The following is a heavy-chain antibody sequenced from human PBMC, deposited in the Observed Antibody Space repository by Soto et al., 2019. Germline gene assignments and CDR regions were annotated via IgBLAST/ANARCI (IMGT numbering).Heavy chain of an antibody. Sequence: GESLKISCKGSGYSFTSYWIGWVRQMPGKGLEWMGIIYPGDSDTRYSPSFQGQVTISADKSISTAYLQWSSLKASDTAMYYCARHALKRITIFGVVNWGWFDPWGQGTLVTVSS. CDR1: GYSFTSYW. V-gene: IGHV5-51*01. CDR3: ARHALKRITIFGVVNWGWFDP. CDR2: IYPGDSDT. D-gene: IGHD3-3*01. J-gene: IGHJ5*02.